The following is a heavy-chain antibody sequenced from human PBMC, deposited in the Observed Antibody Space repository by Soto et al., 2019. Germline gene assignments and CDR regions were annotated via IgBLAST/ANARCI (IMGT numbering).Heavy chain of an antibody. J-gene: IGHJ4*02. CDR3: AHRRLEDIDERVDY. V-gene: IGHV2-5*02. D-gene: IGHD2-15*01. CDR2: LYWDDDK. Sequence: QITLKESGPTLVKPTQTLTLTCTFSGFSLSTSGVGVGWIRQPPGKALEWLALLYWDDDKRYSPSLKSRLTITTDTSKSQVVLTMTNMDPVDTATYYCAHRRLEDIDERVDYWGQGTLVTVSS. CDR1: GFSLSTSGVG.